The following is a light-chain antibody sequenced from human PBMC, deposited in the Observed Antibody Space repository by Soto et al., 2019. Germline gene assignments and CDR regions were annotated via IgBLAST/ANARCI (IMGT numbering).Light chain of an antibody. V-gene: IGLV2-11*01. J-gene: IGLJ2*01. CDR3: SSYAGSDFLV. CDR2: DVS. Sequence: QSALTQPRSVSGSPGQSVTISCTGTSNDIGAYNYVSWYQQHPAKAPKLMIYDVSRRPSGVPDRFSGSKSGNTASLTISGLQAEDEGDYYCSSYAGSDFLVFGGGTQLTVL. CDR1: SNDIGAYNY.